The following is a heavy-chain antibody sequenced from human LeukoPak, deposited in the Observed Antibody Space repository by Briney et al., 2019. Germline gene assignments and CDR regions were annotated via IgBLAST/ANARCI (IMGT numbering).Heavy chain of an antibody. CDR2: INPNSGGT. J-gene: IGHJ4*02. Sequence: ASVKVSCKASGYTFTGYYMHWVRQAPGQGLGWMGWINPNSGGTNYAQKFQGRVTMTRDTSISTAYMELSRLRSDDTAVYYCARDHCSGTSCSIFDYWGQGTLVTVSS. D-gene: IGHD2-2*01. CDR3: ARDHCSGTSCSIFDY. V-gene: IGHV1-2*02. CDR1: GYTFTGYY.